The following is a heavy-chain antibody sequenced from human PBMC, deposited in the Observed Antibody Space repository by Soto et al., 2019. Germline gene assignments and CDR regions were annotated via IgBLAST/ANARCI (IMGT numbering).Heavy chain of an antibody. J-gene: IGHJ6*02. D-gene: IGHD3-3*01. Sequence: PGGSLRLSCAASGFTFSSYAMSWVRQAPGKGLEWVSAISGSGGSTYYADSVKGRFTISRDNSKNTLYLQMNSLRAEDTAVYYCAKDFRYYDFWSGTLYYYGLDVWGQGTTVT. CDR3: AKDFRYYDFWSGTLYYYGLDV. V-gene: IGHV3-23*01. CDR2: ISGSGGST. CDR1: GFTFSSYA.